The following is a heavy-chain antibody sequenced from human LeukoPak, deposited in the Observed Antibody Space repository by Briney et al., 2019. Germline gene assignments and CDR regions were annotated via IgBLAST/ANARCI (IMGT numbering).Heavy chain of an antibody. CDR2: MSNSGST. J-gene: IGHJ4*02. CDR1: GGSISNYY. V-gene: IGHV4-4*07. CDR3: AREFDY. Sequence: SETLSLTCTVSGGSISNYYWNWIRQPAGKGLEWNGRMSNSGSTNYNPSLKSRVTMSVDTSKNQFSLKLTSVTAADTAVYYCAREFDYWGQGTLVTVSS.